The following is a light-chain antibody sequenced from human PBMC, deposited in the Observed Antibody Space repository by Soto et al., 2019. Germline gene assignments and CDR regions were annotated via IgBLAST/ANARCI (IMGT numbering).Light chain of an antibody. CDR1: NIGSKN. Sequence: SSELTQPLSVSVALGQTARITCGGNNIGSKNVHWYHLNPGQAPVLVIYRDTNRPSGIPERFSGSNSGNTATLAISGAQVGDDADYYCQVWDSSTVVFGGGTKLTVL. J-gene: IGLJ3*02. CDR2: RDT. V-gene: IGLV3-9*01. CDR3: QVWDSSTVV.